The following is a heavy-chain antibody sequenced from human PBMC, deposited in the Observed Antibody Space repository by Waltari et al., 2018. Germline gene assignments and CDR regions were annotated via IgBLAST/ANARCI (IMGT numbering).Heavy chain of an antibody. V-gene: IGHV1-24*01. CDR3: AGALYYYDSSGWAFDY. CDR1: GYTLTELS. J-gene: IGHJ4*02. CDR2: FDPEDGET. Sequence: QVQLVQSGAEVKKPGASVKVSCKVSGYTLTELSIHWVRQAPGKGLEWMGGFDPEDGETIYAQKFQGRVTRTEDTSTDTAYMELSSLRSEDTAVYYCAGALYYYDSSGWAFDYWGQGTLVTVSS. D-gene: IGHD3-22*01.